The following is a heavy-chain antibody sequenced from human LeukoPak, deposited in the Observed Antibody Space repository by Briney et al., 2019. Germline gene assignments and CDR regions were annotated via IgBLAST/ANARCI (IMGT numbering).Heavy chain of an antibody. CDR2: IYSGGST. Sequence: SGGSLRLSCAASGFTVSSNYMSWVRQAPGKGLEWVSVIYSGGSTYYADSVKGRFTISRDNSKNTLYLQMNSLRAEDTAVYYCARLWGLYYYGMDVWGQGTTVTVSS. D-gene: IGHD3-16*01. V-gene: IGHV3-53*01. J-gene: IGHJ6*02. CDR1: GFTVSSNY. CDR3: ARLWGLYYYGMDV.